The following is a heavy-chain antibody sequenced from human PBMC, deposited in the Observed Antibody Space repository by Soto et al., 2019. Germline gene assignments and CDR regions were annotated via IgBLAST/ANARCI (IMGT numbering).Heavy chain of an antibody. Sequence: QVQLVESGGGVVQPGRSLRLSCAASGFTFSSYGMHWVRQAPGKGLEWGAVISYDGSNKYYADSVKGRFTISRDNSKNTLYLQMNSLRAEDTAVYYCAKGAGWDVWYDSSVLDYWGQGTLVTVSS. V-gene: IGHV3-30*18. CDR1: GFTFSSYG. J-gene: IGHJ4*02. CDR2: ISYDGSNK. CDR3: AKGAGWDVWYDSSVLDY. D-gene: IGHD3-22*01.